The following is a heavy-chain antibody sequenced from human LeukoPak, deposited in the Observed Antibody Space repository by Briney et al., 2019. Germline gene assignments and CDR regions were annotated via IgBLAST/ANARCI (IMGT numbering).Heavy chain of an antibody. CDR1: GFTFSSYA. J-gene: IGHJ5*02. D-gene: IGHD2-21*02. CDR2: ISGSGGST. Sequence: GGSLRLSGAASGFTFSSYAMSWVRQAPGKGLEWVSAISGSGGSTYYADSVKGRFTISRDNSKNTLYLQMNSLRAEDTAVYYCARAYCGGDCYSAGYNWFDPWGQGTLVTVSS. V-gene: IGHV3-23*01. CDR3: ARAYCGGDCYSAGYNWFDP.